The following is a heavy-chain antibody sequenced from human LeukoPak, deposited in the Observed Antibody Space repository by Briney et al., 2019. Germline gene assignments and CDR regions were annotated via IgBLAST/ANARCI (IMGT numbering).Heavy chain of an antibody. J-gene: IGHJ4*02. CDR1: GDSVSSNSGA. V-gene: IGHV6-1*01. Sequence: SQTLSLTCAISGDSVSSNSGAWNWIRQSPSRGLEWLGRTYYRSKWYNDYAVSVESRITINPDTSKNQFSLHLKSVTPEDTAVYYCARDPKGSGSYYYYFDYWGQGTLVTVSS. D-gene: IGHD3-10*01. CDR3: ARDPKGSGSYYYYFDY. CDR2: TYYRSKWYN.